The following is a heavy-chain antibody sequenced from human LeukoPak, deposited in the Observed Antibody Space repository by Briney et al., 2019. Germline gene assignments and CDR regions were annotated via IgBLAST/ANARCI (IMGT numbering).Heavy chain of an antibody. CDR1: GGSFSGYY. CDR3: ASVHTSGFAGTEVDY. Sequence: SETLSLTCAVYGGSFSGYYWSWMRQPPGGRLEEWGEINHSGGANYNPSLKSRVAITVDTSKAQFSLKLSSVTAADTAVYYCASVHTSGFAGTEVDYWGQGTLVTVSS. V-gene: IGHV4-34*01. D-gene: IGHD3-16*01. J-gene: IGHJ4*02. CDR2: INHSGGA.